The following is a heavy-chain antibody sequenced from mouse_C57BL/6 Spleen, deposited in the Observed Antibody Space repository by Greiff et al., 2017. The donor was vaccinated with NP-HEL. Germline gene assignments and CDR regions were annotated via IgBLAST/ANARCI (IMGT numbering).Heavy chain of an antibody. Sequence: VQLQQSGAELVKPGASVKLSCTASGFNIKDYYMHWVKQRTEQGLEWIGRIDPEDGETKYAPTFQGKATITADTSSNTAYLQRSSLTYEDTAVYYCARSGWELQLIGYWGQGTTLTVSS. D-gene: IGHD2-1*01. CDR3: ARSGWELQLIGY. CDR1: GFNIKDYY. V-gene: IGHV14-2*01. CDR2: IDPEDGET. J-gene: IGHJ2*01.